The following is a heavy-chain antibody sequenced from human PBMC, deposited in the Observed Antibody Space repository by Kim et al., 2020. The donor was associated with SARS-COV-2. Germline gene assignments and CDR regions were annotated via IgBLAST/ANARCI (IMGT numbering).Heavy chain of an antibody. CDR1: GFTFSSYA. V-gene: IGHV3-30*04. J-gene: IGHJ6*01. D-gene: IGHD5-12*01. CDR3: ARGVDIVATTKYYYYYYG. Sequence: GGSLRLSCAASGFTFSSYAMHWVRQAPGKGLEWVAVISYDGSNKYYADSVKGRFTISRDNSKNTLYLQMNSLRAEDTAVYYCARGVDIVATTKYYYYYYG. CDR2: ISYDGSNK.